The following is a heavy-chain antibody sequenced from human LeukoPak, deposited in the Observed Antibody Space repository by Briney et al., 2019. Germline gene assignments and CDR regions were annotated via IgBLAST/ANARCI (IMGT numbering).Heavy chain of an antibody. J-gene: IGHJ4*02. CDR1: GYTFTSYG. CDR3: ARVSDYYGSGSSGAHFDY. CDR2: ISAYNGNT. V-gene: IGHV1-18*01. Sequence: ASVKVSCKASGYTFTSYGISWVRQAPGQGLEWMGWISAYNGNTNYAQKLQGRVTMTTDTSTSTAYMELRSLRSDDTAVYYCARVSDYYGSGSSGAHFDYWGQGTLVTVSS. D-gene: IGHD3-10*01.